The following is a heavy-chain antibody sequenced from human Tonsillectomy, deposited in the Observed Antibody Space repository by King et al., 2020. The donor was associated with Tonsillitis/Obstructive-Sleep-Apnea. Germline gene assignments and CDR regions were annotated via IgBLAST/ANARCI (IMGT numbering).Heavy chain of an antibody. CDR2: IYYSVST. CDR3: ARQVAGSRKDCSSTSCYAYSY. J-gene: IGHJ4*02. D-gene: IGHD2-2*01. Sequence: QLQESGPGLVKPSETLSLTCTVSGGSISSSSYYWGWIRQPPGKGLEWIGSIYYSVSTYYNPSLKSRVTLSVDTSKNQFSLKLRSVTAADPPVYYCARQVAGSRKDCSSTSCYAYSYWGQGTLVTVSS. CDR1: GGSISSSSYY. V-gene: IGHV4-39*01.